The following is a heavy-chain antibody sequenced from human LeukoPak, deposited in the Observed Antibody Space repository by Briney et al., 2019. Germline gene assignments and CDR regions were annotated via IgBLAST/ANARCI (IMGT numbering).Heavy chain of an antibody. D-gene: IGHD5-18*01. CDR3: TRGIQLWFIWFDP. V-gene: IGHV3-49*04. J-gene: IGHJ5*02. CDR1: GFTFSSYV. Sequence: GGSLRLSCAASGFTFSSYVMHWVRQAPGKGLEWVGFIRSKAYGGTTEYAASVKGRFTISRDDSKSIAYLQMNSLKTEDTAVYYCTRGIQLWFIWFDPWGQGTLVTVSS. CDR2: IRSKAYGGTT.